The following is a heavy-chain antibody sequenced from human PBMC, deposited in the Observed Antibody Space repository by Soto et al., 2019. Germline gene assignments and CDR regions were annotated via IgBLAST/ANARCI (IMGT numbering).Heavy chain of an antibody. CDR2: IWYDGSNK. V-gene: IGHV3-33*01. J-gene: IGHJ4*02. Sequence: QVQLVESGGGVVQPGRSLRLSCAASGFTFSSYGMHWVRQAPGKGLEWVAVIWYDGSNKYYADSVKGRFTISRDNSKNTLYLQMNSLRAEDTAVYYCARDILVVPAAGFDYWGQGTLVTVSS. CDR3: ARDILVVPAAGFDY. D-gene: IGHD2-2*01. CDR1: GFTFSSYG.